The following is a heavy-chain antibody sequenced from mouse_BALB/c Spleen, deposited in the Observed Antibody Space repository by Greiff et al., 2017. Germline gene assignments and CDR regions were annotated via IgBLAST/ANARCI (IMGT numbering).Heavy chain of an antibody. D-gene: IGHD4-1*01. CDR2: IDPSDSYT. V-gene: IGHV1-69*02. CDR1: GYTFTSYW. J-gene: IGHJ2*01. CDR3: ARRVLTPCDY. Sequence: QVQLQQSGAELVKPGASVKLSCKASGYTFTSYWMHWVKQRPGQGLEWIGEIDPSDSYTNYNQKFKGKATLTVDKSSSTAYMQLSSLTSEDSAVYYCARRVLTPCDYWGQGTTLTVSS.